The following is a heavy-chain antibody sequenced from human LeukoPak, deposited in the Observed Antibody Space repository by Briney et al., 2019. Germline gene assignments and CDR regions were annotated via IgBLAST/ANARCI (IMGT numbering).Heavy chain of an antibody. CDR2: IDASDSYT. CDR3: ARGLRGGPSGGGLDY. D-gene: IGHD2-15*01. Sequence: PGESLRISCKGSGYSFTTYWITWVRQMPGEGLEWVGRIDASDSYTNYSPSFQGHVTISADKSINTAYLQWSSLKASDTAMYYCARGLRGGPSGGGLDYWGQGTLVTVSS. V-gene: IGHV5-10-1*01. CDR1: GYSFTTYW. J-gene: IGHJ4*02.